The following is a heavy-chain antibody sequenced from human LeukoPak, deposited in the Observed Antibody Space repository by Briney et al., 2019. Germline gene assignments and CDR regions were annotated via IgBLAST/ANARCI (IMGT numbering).Heavy chain of an antibody. J-gene: IGHJ4*02. V-gene: IGHV4-59*08. D-gene: IGHD1-26*01. CDR2: IYYSGST. CDR3: ARLASGSYGPLTPFDY. Sequence: PSETLSLTCTVSGGSISSYYWSWIRQPPGKGLEWIGDIYYSGSTNYNPSLKSRVTISVDTSKNQFSLRLSSVTAADTAVYYAARLASGSYGPLTPFDYWGQGTLVTVSS. CDR1: GGSISSYY.